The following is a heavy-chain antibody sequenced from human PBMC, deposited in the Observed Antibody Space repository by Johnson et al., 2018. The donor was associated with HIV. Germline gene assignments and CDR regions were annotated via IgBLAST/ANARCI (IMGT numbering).Heavy chain of an antibody. CDR1: GFTFSSYA. CDR2: IYSGGNT. J-gene: IGHJ3*02. Sequence: QMLLVESGGGVVQPGRSLRLSCAASGFTFSSYAMHWVRQAPGKGLEWVSVIYSGGNTYYADSVKGRCTISRDTSRNILYLQMNNLRAEDTAVYYCARSPVWLRGFDIWGQGTMVTVSS. CDR3: ARSPVWLRGFDI. V-gene: IGHV3-NL1*01. D-gene: IGHD5-24*01.